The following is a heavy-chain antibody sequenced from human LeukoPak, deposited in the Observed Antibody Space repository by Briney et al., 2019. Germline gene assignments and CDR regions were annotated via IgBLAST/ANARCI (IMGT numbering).Heavy chain of an antibody. D-gene: IGHD2-2*01. CDR2: NYYSGST. Sequence: PSETLSLTCTVSGGSISNYYWNWIRQPPGKGLEWIGYNYYSGSTNYNPSLKSRVTISVDTSKNQFSLKLSSMTAADTAVYYCARSDCSTTSCVAYYGMDVWGQGTTVTVSS. V-gene: IGHV4-59*08. CDR3: ARSDCSTTSCVAYYGMDV. J-gene: IGHJ6*02. CDR1: GGSISNYY.